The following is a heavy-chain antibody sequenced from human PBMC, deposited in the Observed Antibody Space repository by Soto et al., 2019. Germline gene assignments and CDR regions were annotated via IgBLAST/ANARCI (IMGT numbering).Heavy chain of an antibody. CDR1: GYIFNGYA. V-gene: IGHV1-3*01. D-gene: IGHD3-3*01. J-gene: IGHJ6*02. CDR3: ARAGTVFGLLGNYYGMDV. Sequence: GASAKVSCKASGYIFNGYALHSVRQATGQRLEWMAWINGGNGNTRYSQKFQGRVTISRDTSANTVHMELSSLRSEDTAVYYCARAGTVFGLLGNYYGMDVWGQGTTVTVSS. CDR2: INGGNGNT.